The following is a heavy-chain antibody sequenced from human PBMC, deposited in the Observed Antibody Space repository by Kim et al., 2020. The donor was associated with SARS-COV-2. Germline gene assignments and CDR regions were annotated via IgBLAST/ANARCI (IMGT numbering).Heavy chain of an antibody. V-gene: IGHV3-23*01. D-gene: IGHD3-10*01. CDR2: ISDNGGTT. Sequence: GGSLSLSCAASGFTFSSHAMTWVRQAPGMGLEWVSTISDNGGTTYYADSVKGRFTISRDNSKNTLYLQMNSLRAEDTAIYYCAGYYYGSGRYYRSIDYWGQGTLVTVSS. J-gene: IGHJ4*02. CDR3: AGYYYGSGRYYRSIDY. CDR1: GFTFSSHA.